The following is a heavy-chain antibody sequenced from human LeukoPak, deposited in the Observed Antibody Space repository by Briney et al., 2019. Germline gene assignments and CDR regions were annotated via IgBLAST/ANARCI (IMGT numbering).Heavy chain of an antibody. D-gene: IGHD3-22*01. CDR2: ISWNSGSI. J-gene: IGHJ3*02. V-gene: IGHV3-9*01. CDR1: GFTFGDYA. CDR3: AKDMAPYYYDSSGYYYGGPSGFDI. Sequence: GRSLRLSCAASGFTFGDYAMHWVRQAPGKGLEWVSGISWNSGSIGYADSVKGRFTISRDNAKNSLYLQMNSLRAEGTALYYCAKDMAPYYYDSSGYYYGGPSGFDIWGQGTMVTVS.